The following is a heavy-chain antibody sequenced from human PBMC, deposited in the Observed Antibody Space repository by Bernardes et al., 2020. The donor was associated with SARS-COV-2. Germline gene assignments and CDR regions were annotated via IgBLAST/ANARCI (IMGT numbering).Heavy chain of an antibody. J-gene: IGHJ5*02. Sequence: SGPTLSKPTQTLTLTCPFSLFSLSHRGVAEGCIRHPPGRALECLALIYSDDDKRYSPTLKSRLTVTKDTSKNQVVLTLTNVDPLDTATYYCAHRRPSTWEGDWFDPWGQGTLVTVSS. CDR3: AHRRPSTWEGDWFDP. CDR2: IYSDDDK. D-gene: IGHD6-13*01. CDR1: LFSLSHRGVA. V-gene: IGHV2-5*02.